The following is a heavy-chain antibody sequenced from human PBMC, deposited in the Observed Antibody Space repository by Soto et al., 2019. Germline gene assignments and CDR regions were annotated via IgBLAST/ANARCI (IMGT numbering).Heavy chain of an antibody. CDR3: ARQVRSPYGMDV. CDR2: IWDDGSNK. D-gene: IGHD2-2*01. Sequence: QVQLVESGGGVVQPGRSLRLSCAASGFTFSSYGMLWVRQAPGKGLEWVAVIWDDGSNKDYADSVKGRFPISRDNSKNTLYLQMNSLGAEDTAVYYCARQVRSPYGMDVWGQGTTVTVSS. V-gene: IGHV3-33*01. J-gene: IGHJ6*02. CDR1: GFTFSSYG.